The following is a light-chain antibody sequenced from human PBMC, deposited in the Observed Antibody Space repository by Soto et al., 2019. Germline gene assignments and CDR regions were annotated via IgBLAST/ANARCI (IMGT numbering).Light chain of an antibody. V-gene: IGKV3-15*01. CDR3: QQYNNWPPWT. CDR1: QSVSSN. Sequence: EIVMTQSPATLSVSPGERATLSCRASQSVSSNLAWYQQKPGQAPRLLIYGASTRATGIPARFSGSGSGTEIALTLNSLQSEDFAVYYCQQYNNWPPWTFGQGTKVEIK. J-gene: IGKJ1*01. CDR2: GAS.